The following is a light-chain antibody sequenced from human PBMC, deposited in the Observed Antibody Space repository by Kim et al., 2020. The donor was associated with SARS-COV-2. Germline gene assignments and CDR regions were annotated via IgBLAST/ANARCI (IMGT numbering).Light chain of an antibody. CDR2: EIS. Sequence: GQSITISCTGTTSDVGTYDVLSWYQQHPGKAPKVLIYEISKRPSGVSNRFSGSKSGNTASLTISGLQPEDEGDYYCCSYATSGIYVFGTGTKVTVL. J-gene: IGLJ1*01. CDR1: TSDVGTYDV. V-gene: IGLV2-23*02. CDR3: CSYATSGIYV.